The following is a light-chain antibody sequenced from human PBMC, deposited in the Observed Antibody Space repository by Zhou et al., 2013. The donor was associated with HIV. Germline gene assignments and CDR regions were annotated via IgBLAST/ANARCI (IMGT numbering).Light chain of an antibody. V-gene: IGKV1-33*01. CDR3: QQYHIYPVT. Sequence: DVQMTQSPSSLSASVRDRVTITCQASQDISNYLNWYQQKPGKAPKLLIYAASNLETGVPSRFSGSGSGTEFTLTISSLQPDDFAAFYCQQYHIYPVTFGPGTRLQI. CDR1: QDISNY. J-gene: IGKJ5*01. CDR2: AAS.